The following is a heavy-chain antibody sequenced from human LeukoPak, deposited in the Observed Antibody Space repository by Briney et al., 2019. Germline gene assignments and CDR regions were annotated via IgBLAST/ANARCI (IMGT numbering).Heavy chain of an antibody. D-gene: IGHD3-10*01. CDR2: ISFSGADS. V-gene: IGHV3-23*01. CDR1: GFTFSDSA. Sequence: PGGSLRLSCAASGFTFSDSAMTWVRQAPGKGLDWVSLISFSGADSYYADSVKGRFTISRDNSKNTLYLQMNSLRAEDTAVYYCAPGSGEWGQGTLVTVSS. CDR3: APGSGE. J-gene: IGHJ4*02.